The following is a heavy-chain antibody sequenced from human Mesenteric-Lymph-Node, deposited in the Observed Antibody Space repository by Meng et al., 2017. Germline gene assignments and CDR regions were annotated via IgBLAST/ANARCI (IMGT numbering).Heavy chain of an antibody. V-gene: IGHV1-46*01. D-gene: IGHD3-22*01. CDR3: AIRITYYYDSSGYTNAFDI. CDR1: GYTFTSYY. CDR2: INPSGGST. Sequence: ASVKVSCKASGYTFTSYYMHWVRQAPGQGLEWMGIINPSGGSTSYAQKFQGRVTITADESTSTAYMELSSLRSEDTAVYYCAIRITYYYDSSGYTNAFDIWGQGTMVTVSS. J-gene: IGHJ3*02.